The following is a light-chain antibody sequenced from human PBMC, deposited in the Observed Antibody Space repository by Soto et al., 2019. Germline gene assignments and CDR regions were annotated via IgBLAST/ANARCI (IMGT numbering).Light chain of an antibody. CDR2: DAS. CDR1: QTISRW. V-gene: IGKV1-5*01. Sequence: DIQLTQTPSTLSASVGDDVTITCRASQTISRWSAWYQQKPGRAPKLLIYDASTLESGVPSRFSGSGSETEFTLTISRLQPDDFATYFCHSRAFGQGTRLEIK. CDR3: HSRA. J-gene: IGKJ5*01.